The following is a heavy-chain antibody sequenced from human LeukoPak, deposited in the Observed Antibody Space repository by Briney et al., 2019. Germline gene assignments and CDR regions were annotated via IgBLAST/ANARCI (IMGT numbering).Heavy chain of an antibody. CDR1: GFTVSSNY. CDR3: ARGSGITMVRGVTADYYYGMDV. J-gene: IGHJ6*02. V-gene: IGHV3-66*02. D-gene: IGHD3-10*01. Sequence: GGSLRLSCAASGFTVSSNYMSWVRQAPGRGLEWGSVIYSGGSTYYADSVKGRFTISRDNSKNTLYLQMNSLRAEDTAVYYCARGSGITMVRGVTADYYYGMDVWGQGTTVTVSS. CDR2: IYSGGST.